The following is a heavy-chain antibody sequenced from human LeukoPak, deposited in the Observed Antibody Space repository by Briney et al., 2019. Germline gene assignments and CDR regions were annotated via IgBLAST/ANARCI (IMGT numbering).Heavy chain of an antibody. V-gene: IGHV3-66*01. Sequence: GGSLRLSCAASGFTVSSNYMNWVRQAPGKGLEWVSVIYSGGSTSYADSVKGRFTISRDNSKNTLYLQMNNLRAEDTAVYYCAGSPPLVAGDSHFDYGGQGTVVTVSS. CDR3: AGSPPLVAGDSHFDY. D-gene: IGHD6-19*01. CDR2: IYSGGST. CDR1: GFTVSSNY. J-gene: IGHJ4*02.